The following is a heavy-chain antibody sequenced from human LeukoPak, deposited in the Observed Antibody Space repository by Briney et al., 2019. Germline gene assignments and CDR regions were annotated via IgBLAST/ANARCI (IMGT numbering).Heavy chain of an antibody. CDR1: GFTFSSYG. Sequence: SGRSLRLSCAASGFTFSSYGMHWVRQAPGKGLEWVAVIRYDGSNKYYADSVKGRFTISRDNSKNTLYLQMNSLRAEDTAVYYCAKDHYDFWSVGWYFDYWGQGTLVTVSS. J-gene: IGHJ4*02. D-gene: IGHD3-3*01. CDR3: AKDHYDFWSVGWYFDY. CDR2: IRYDGSNK. V-gene: IGHV3-33*06.